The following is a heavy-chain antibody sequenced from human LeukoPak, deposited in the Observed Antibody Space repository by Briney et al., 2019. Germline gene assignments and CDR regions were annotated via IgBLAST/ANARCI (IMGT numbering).Heavy chain of an antibody. Sequence: SETLSLTCTVSGGSISSYYWSWIRQPPGKGLEWIGYIYYSGSTNHHPSLKSRVTISVDTSKNQFSLKLSSVTAADTAVYYCARLLEGGGYYQYLRHFDYWGQGTLVTVSS. CDR3: ARLLEGGGYYQYLRHFDY. V-gene: IGHV4-59*01. CDR2: IYYSGST. J-gene: IGHJ4*02. CDR1: GGSISSYY. D-gene: IGHD3-22*01.